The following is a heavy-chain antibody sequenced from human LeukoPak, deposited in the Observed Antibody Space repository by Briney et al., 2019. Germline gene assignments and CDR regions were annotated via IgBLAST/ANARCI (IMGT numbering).Heavy chain of an antibody. Sequence: GGSLRLSCAASGFTVSSNYMSWVRQAPGKGLEWVSAISGSGGSTYYADSVKGRFTISRDNSKNTLYLQMSSLRAEDTAVYYCAKSLGYCSGGSCRWGQGTLVTVSS. CDR3: AKSLGYCSGGSCR. D-gene: IGHD2-15*01. CDR2: ISGSGGST. V-gene: IGHV3-23*01. J-gene: IGHJ1*01. CDR1: GFTVSSNY.